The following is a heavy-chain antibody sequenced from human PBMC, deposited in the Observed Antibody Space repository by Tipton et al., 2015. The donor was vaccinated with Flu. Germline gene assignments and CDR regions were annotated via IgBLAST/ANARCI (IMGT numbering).Heavy chain of an antibody. CDR3: ALQDCSTSTCYLDN. D-gene: IGHD2-2*01. CDR1: GDSFISYW. CDR2: IYPDASDT. J-gene: IGHJ4*02. V-gene: IGHV5-51*01. Sequence: QLVQSGAEVKKSGESLKISCKGFGDSFISYWIGWVRQMPGKGLEWLGIIYPDASDTRYSPSFQGQVTISADKSLNTAYLQWTSLKASDTAMYYCALQDCSTSTCYLDNCGQGTLVTVSS.